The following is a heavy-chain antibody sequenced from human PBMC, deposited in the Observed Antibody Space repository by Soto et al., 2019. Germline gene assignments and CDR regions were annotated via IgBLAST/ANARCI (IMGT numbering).Heavy chain of an antibody. J-gene: IGHJ4*02. CDR2: IYYSGST. V-gene: IGHV4-31*03. CDR1: GGSISSGGYY. D-gene: IGHD6-13*01. Sequence: QVQLQESGPGLVKPSQTLSLTCTVSGGSISSGGYYWSWIRQHPGKGLEWIGYIYYSGSTYYNPSLKSRVTISVDTSKNQFSLKLSSVTAADTAVYYCARALYSSSWYEGATPGFDYWGQGTLVTVSS. CDR3: ARALYSSSWYEGATPGFDY.